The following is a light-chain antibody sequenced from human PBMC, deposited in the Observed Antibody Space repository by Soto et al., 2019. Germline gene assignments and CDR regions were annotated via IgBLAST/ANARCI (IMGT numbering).Light chain of an antibody. CDR1: SSNIGSNT. CDR2: SND. J-gene: IGLJ2*01. CDR3: ATWDDSLNAVV. Sequence: QSVLTQPPSASGTPGQRVSISCPGSSSNIGSNTVNWYQQLPGTAPKLLLYSNDQRPSGVPDRFSGSKSGTSASLAISGLRSEDEADYYCATWDDSLNAVVFGGGTKLTVL. V-gene: IGLV1-44*01.